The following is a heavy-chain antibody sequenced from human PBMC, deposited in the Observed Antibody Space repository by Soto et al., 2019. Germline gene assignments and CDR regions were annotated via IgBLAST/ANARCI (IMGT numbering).Heavy chain of an antibody. CDR2: ISSAGTNK. Sequence: QVQLVGSGGGVVQPGTSLRLSCAASGFTFSIYAMHWVRQAPENGLEWVAVISSAGTNKNHADSVRGRFSISRDNSNNMLHLQMDNLRVDDTAVYYCVRSNSEAGWGQFDYWGQGTLVTVSS. V-gene: IGHV3-30-3*01. CDR1: GFTFSIYA. CDR3: VRSNSEAGWGQFDY. D-gene: IGHD3-16*01. J-gene: IGHJ4*02.